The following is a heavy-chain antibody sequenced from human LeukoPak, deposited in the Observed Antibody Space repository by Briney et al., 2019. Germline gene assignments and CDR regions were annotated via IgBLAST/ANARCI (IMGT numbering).Heavy chain of an antibody. J-gene: IGHJ5*02. D-gene: IGHD3-3*01. V-gene: IGHV3-7*01. CDR1: GFTFSSYW. Sequence: GGSLRLSCAASGFTFSSYWMSWVRQAPGKGLEWVANIKQDGSEKYYVDSVKGRFTISRDNAKNSLYLQMNSLRAEDTAVYYCARVFSDFWSGYSYGWWFDPRGQGTLVTVSS. CDR2: IKQDGSEK. CDR3: ARVFSDFWSGYSYGWWFDP.